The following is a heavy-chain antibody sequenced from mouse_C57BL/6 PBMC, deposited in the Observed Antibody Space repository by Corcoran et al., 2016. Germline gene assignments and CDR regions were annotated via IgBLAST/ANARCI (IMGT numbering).Heavy chain of an antibody. Sequence: QIQLVQSGPELKKPGETVKISCKASGYTFTTYGMSWVIQAPGKGLKWMGWINTYSGVPTYADDFKGRFAFSLETSANTAYLQINNLKNEDTATYFCARRGPSYYYGSSFYYFDYWGQGTTLTVSS. J-gene: IGHJ2*01. CDR3: ARRGPSYYYGSSFYYFDY. CDR2: INTYSGVP. V-gene: IGHV9-3*01. CDR1: GYTFTTYG. D-gene: IGHD1-1*01.